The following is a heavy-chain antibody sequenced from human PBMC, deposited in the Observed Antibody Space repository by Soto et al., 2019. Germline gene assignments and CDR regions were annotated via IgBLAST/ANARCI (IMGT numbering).Heavy chain of an antibody. D-gene: IGHD7-27*01. V-gene: IGHV3-30-3*01. Sequence: GGSLRHSCAASGFSFSVSPMHWVRQAPGKGPEWVALISYDGTNKFYADSVKGRFTISRDNSKSTLYLQVDSLRPEDAAVYYCARDPKTSGGQHWAFNYFDSWGQGTQVTVSS. CDR3: ARDPKTSGGQHWAFNYFDS. J-gene: IGHJ4*02. CDR1: GFSFSVSP. CDR2: ISYDGTNK.